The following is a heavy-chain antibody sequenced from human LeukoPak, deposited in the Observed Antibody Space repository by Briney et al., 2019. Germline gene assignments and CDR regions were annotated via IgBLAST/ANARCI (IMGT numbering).Heavy chain of an antibody. J-gene: IGHJ4*02. D-gene: IGHD5-24*01. V-gene: IGHV1-18*04. CDR2: ISAYNGNT. CDR3: ARVGWVDGYNLDY. Sequence: GASVKVSCKASGYTFTGYYMHWVRQAPGQGLEWMGWISAYNGNTNYAQKLQGRVTMTTDTSTSTAYMELRSLRSDDTAVYYCARVGWVDGYNLDYWGQGTLVTVSS. CDR1: GYTFTGYY.